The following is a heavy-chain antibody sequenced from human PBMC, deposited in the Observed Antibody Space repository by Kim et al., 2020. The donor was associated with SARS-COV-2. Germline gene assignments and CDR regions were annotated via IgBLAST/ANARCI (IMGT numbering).Heavy chain of an antibody. D-gene: IGHD3-3*01. Sequence: PTIKTRVTITVDTSKNQFSLKLSSVTAAATAVYYCARFTTDGVDFWRLEPWGQGTLVTVSS. V-gene: IGHV4-31*02. CDR3: ARFTTDGVDFWRLEP. J-gene: IGHJ5*02.